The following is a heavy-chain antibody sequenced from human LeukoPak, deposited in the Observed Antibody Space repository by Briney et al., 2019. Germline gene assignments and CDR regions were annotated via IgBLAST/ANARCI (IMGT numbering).Heavy chain of an antibody. J-gene: IGHJ4*02. CDR3: ARGRAGYCSTTSCYAGRVDY. CDR1: GGSFSGYY. Sequence: SETLSHTCAVYGGSFSGYYWSWIRQPPRKGLEWNGEINHSGSTNYNPSLNSRATISVDTSTNQFSLKLSSLTAAATAVYYCARGRAGYCSTTSCYAGRVDYWGQGTLVTVSS. CDR2: INHSGST. D-gene: IGHD2-2*01. V-gene: IGHV4-34*01.